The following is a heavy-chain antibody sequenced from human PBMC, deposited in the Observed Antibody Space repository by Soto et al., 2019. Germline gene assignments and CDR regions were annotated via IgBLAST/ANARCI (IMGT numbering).Heavy chain of an antibody. J-gene: IGHJ4*02. CDR1: GLTFDSHA. CDR2: ISGTGGST. Sequence: PGGSLRLSCAASGLTFDSHAMSWVRQAPGKGLECVATISGTGGSTYYEDSVKGRFTISRDNSKNTLYVQMNSLRHEDTAVYYCAKERGGSFYDASAFDYWGQGSLVTVSS. V-gene: IGHV3-23*01. D-gene: IGHD1-26*01. CDR3: AKERGGSFYDASAFDY.